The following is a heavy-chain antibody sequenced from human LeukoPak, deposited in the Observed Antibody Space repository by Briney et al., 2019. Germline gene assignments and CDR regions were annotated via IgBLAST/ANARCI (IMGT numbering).Heavy chain of an antibody. CDR1: GDTLSSYA. CDR3: ARGRVTIFGVVTGGPLYYFDY. CDR2: IIPILGTA. J-gene: IGHJ4*02. Sequence: SVKVSCKASGDTLSSYAISWVRQAPGQGLEWMGGIIPILGTANYAQKFQGRVTITADESTSTAYMELSSLRPEDTAVYYCARGRVTIFGVVTGGPLYYFDYWGQGTLVSVS. V-gene: IGHV1-69*13. D-gene: IGHD3-3*01.